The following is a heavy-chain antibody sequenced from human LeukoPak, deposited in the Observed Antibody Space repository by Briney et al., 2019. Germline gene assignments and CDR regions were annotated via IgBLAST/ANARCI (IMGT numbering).Heavy chain of an antibody. CDR1: GGSISSSSYY. J-gene: IGHJ3*02. CDR2: IYYSGST. D-gene: IGHD4-17*01. Sequence: PSETLSLTCTVSGGSISSSSYYWGWIRQPPGKGLEWIGSIYYSGSTYYNPSLRSRVTISVDTSKNQFSLKLSSVTAADTAVYYCARLGDYLYVDAFDIWGQGTMVTVSS. V-gene: IGHV4-39*07. CDR3: ARLGDYLYVDAFDI.